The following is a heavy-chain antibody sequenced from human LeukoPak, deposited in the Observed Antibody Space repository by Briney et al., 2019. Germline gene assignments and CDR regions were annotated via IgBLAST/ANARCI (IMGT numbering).Heavy chain of an antibody. D-gene: IGHD2-2*01. V-gene: IGHV3-30-3*01. CDR3: ARDCSSATCYAAFDY. CDR1: GFTFNKYA. Sequence: PGGSLRLPCVASGFTFNKYAMDWVRQAPGKGLEWVASISYDDTNKVYSDSVKGRFTVSRDRTNNTLYLQMHGLRAEDTAVYYCARDCSSATCYAAFDYWGQGVLVTVSS. CDR2: ISYDDTNK. J-gene: IGHJ4*02.